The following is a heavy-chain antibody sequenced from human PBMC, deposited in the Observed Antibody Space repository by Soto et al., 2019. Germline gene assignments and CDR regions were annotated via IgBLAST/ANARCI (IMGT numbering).Heavy chain of an antibody. CDR3: AGALSSLIAVPAY. J-gene: IGHJ4*02. CDR2: ISSGSSSI. Sequence: EVQLVEVGGGLVKPGGSLRLSCAASGFTFSSYSMTWVRQAPGKGLECVSSISSGSSSIYYADSVKGRFTISRDNAKNSLYLQMNSLRAEDTAVYYCAGALSSLIAVPAYWGQGTLVTVSS. D-gene: IGHD6-19*01. CDR1: GFTFSSYS. V-gene: IGHV3-21*02.